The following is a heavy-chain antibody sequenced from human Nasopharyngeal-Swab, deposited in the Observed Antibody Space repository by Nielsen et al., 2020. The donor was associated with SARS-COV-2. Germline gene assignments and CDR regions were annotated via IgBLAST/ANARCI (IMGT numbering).Heavy chain of an antibody. CDR3: AREVVGGLVDS. CDR1: GGSFNEYY. V-gene: IGHV4-59*12. J-gene: IGHJ4*02. CDR2: FSYTGIT. Sequence: GSLRPSCGVSGGSFNEYYWSWIRQPPGKGLEWIGYFSYTGITNYNPSLKSRVTISVDMSKNQFSLKLSSVAAADTAVYYCAREVVGGLVDSWGQGTLVTVSS. D-gene: IGHD1-26*01.